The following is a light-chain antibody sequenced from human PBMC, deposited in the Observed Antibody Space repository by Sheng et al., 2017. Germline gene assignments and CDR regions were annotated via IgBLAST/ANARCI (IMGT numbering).Light chain of an antibody. V-gene: IGKV3-11*01. CDR3: QQRSKWPVT. CDR2: DGF. CDR1: QSVDNF. Sequence: ETVLTQSPATLSLSPGERATLSCRASQSVDNFLAWYQQKPGQAPRLLIYDGFNRATGIPARFSGSGSGTDFTLTISSLEPEDFAVYYCQQRSKWPVTFGPGTKVDIK. J-gene: IGKJ3*01.